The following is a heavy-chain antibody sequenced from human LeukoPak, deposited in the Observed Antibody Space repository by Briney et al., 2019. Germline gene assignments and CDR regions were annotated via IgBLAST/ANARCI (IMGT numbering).Heavy chain of an antibody. V-gene: IGHV3-21*01. CDR1: GFTFSTYD. CDR3: ARDYIAYDPLDY. Sequence: PRGSLRLSCAASGFTFSTYDMNWVRQAPGKGPEWVSSISSRSSSIYYADSVKGRFTISRDNAKNSLYLQMNCLRAEDTAVYWCARDYIAYDPLDYWGQGTLVTVSS. CDR2: ISSRSSSI. J-gene: IGHJ4*02. D-gene: IGHD3-3*01.